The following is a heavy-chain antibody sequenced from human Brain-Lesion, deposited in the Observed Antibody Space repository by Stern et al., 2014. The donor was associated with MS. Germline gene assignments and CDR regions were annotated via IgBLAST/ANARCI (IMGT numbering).Heavy chain of an antibody. CDR2: IKSIADGGEY. D-gene: IGHD1-1*01. J-gene: IGHJ4*02. CDR3: VAGAQLWL. Sequence: VQLGESGGGLERSGGSLRLSCAASGFTFSRACMGWVRQGPGKGLGWVGQIKSIADGGEYTNSRSGKDKFNVSRDNSANMLYLQMNSLTIEDTDVYYCVAGAQLWLWGQGTLVTVSS. V-gene: IGHV3-15*01. CDR1: GFTFSRAC.